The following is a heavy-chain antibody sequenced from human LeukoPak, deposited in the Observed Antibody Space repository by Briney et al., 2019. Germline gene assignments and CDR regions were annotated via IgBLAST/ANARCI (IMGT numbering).Heavy chain of an antibody. J-gene: IGHJ4*02. D-gene: IGHD2-21*02. Sequence: PGGSLRLSCAASGFTFSTYSMHWVRQAPGKGLEWVAVISYDGSNKYYADSVKGRFTISRDNSKNTLYLQMNSLRAEDTAVYYCAKDRAVTGNYWGQGTLVTVSS. V-gene: IGHV3-30*18. CDR2: ISYDGSNK. CDR1: GFTFSTYS. CDR3: AKDRAVTGNY.